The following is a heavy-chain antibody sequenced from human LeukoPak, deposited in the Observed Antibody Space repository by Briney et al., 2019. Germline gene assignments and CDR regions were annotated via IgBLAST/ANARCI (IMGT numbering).Heavy chain of an antibody. CDR2: ISYDGSNK. J-gene: IGHJ4*02. CDR3: ARDRYSSSWELFDY. Sequence: GGSLRLSCAAYGFTFSSYAMHWDRQAPGKGLEWVAVISYDGSNKYYADSVKGRFTISRDNSKNTLYLQMNSLRAEDTAVYYCARDRYSSSWELFDYWGQGTLVTVSS. V-gene: IGHV3-30-3*01. CDR1: GFTFSSYA. D-gene: IGHD6-13*01.